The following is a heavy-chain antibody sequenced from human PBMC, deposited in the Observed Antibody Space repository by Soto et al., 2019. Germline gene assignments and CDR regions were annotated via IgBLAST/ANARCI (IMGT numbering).Heavy chain of an antibody. V-gene: IGHV3-7*05. CDR2: IKEDGSEQ. J-gene: IGHJ6*01. CDR1: GFSISHYW. D-gene: IGHD3-22*01. CDR3: ATTVV. Sequence: EEQVVESGGGLVQPGGSLRLSCAASGFSISHYWMRWVRQAPGKGLEWVANIKEDGSEQNYVDSLKGRFTISRDNAKNSLYLQMSSLSADDTAVYYCATTVVRGLGTTVTVSS.